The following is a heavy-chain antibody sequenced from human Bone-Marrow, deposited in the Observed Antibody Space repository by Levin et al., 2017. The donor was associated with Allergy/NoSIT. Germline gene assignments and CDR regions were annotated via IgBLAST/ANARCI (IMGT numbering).Heavy chain of an antibody. J-gene: IGHJ3*02. CDR3: ARYCSSTSCLGRDAFDI. CDR1: GYTFTSYY. CDR2: INPSGGST. Sequence: ASVKVSCKASGYTFTSYYMHWVRQAPGQGLEWMGIINPSGGSTSYAQKFQGRVTMTRDTSTSTVYMELSSLRSEDTAVYYCARYCSSTSCLGRDAFDIWGQGTMVTVSS. V-gene: IGHV1-46*01. D-gene: IGHD2-2*01.